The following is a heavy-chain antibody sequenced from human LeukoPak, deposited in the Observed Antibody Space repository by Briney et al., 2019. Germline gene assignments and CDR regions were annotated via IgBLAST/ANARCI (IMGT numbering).Heavy chain of an antibody. J-gene: IGHJ2*01. Sequence: SETLSLTCTVSGGSISSYYWGWIRQPPGKGLEWIGSIYYSGSTYYNPSLKSRVTISVDTSKNQFSLKLSSVTAADTAVYYCARDRPSDYYYGSGSYFDLWGRGTLVTVSS. V-gene: IGHV4-39*07. CDR1: GGSISSYY. D-gene: IGHD3-10*01. CDR3: ARDRPSDYYYGSGSYFDL. CDR2: IYYSGST.